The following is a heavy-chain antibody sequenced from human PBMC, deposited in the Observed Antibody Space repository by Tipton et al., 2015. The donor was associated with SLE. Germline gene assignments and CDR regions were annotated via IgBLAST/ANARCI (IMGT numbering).Heavy chain of an antibody. CDR3: ARRGWVDAFDI. J-gene: IGHJ3*02. D-gene: IGHD6-19*01. CDR2: IYSSGRT. CDR1: GGAISTFY. Sequence: TLSLTCTVSGGAISTFYWSWIRQSAGKGLEWIGRIYSSGRTNYNPSLKSRVTMSVDTSRKQFSLKLTSVTAADTAVYYCARRGWVDAFDIWGQGTMVTVS. V-gene: IGHV4-4*07.